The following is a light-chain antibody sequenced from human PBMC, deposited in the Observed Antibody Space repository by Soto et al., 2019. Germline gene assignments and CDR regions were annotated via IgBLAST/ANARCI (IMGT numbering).Light chain of an antibody. CDR2: ENN. V-gene: IGLV1-51*02. Sequence: QSVLTQPPSVSAAPGQKVTISCSGSSSNIGNNYVYWYQQLPATSPKLLIYENNKRPSGIPDRFSGSKSGTSATLGITGLQTGDEADYYCGTWDGTYWVFGGGTKLTVL. CDR3: GTWDGTYWV. CDR1: SSNIGNNY. J-gene: IGLJ3*02.